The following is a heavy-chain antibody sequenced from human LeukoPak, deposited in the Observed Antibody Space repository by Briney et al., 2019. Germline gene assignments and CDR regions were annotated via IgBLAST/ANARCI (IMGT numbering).Heavy chain of an antibody. J-gene: IGHJ5*02. CDR3: ARGGIVVVPAAIPEYNWFDP. V-gene: IGHV3-30-3*01. D-gene: IGHD2-2*02. CDR1: GFTSSSYA. CDR2: ISYDGSNK. Sequence: GGSLRLSCAASGFTSSSYAMHWVRQAPGKGLEWVAVISYDGSNKYYADSVKGRFTISRDNSKNTLYLQMNSLRAEDTAVYYCARGGIVVVPAAIPEYNWFDPWGQGTLVTVSS.